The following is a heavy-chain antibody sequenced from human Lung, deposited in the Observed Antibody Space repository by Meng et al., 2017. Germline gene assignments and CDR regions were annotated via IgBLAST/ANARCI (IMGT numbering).Heavy chain of an antibody. CDR1: GSPFTGYS. CDR2: INPNSGVT. CDR3: ARFDPRAY. D-gene: IGHD3-9*01. Sequence: QVQLVQSGAEGKKTGAAVKVSGKASGSPFTGYSIHWVRQAPGPGLEWMGRINPNSGVTNYAQKFEGRVTMTRDTSISTAYMELSRLRSDDTAVYYCARFDPRAYWGQGTLVTVSS. V-gene: IGHV1-2*06. J-gene: IGHJ4*02.